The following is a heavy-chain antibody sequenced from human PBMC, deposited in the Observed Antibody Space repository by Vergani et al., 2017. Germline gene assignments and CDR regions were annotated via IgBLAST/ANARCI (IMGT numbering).Heavy chain of an antibody. J-gene: IGHJ6*04. Sequence: ELHLVESGGGLVQPGGSLRLSCAVSGSTFHNYSMSWVRQAPGKGLEWLSYISGSRSRSTFIFYADSVEGRFTISRDNAKRSLYLQMDNLRVEDTALYYCASLWDVGVKGTTVIVSS. V-gene: IGHV3-48*01. CDR1: GSTFHNYS. CDR2: ISGSRSRSTFI. CDR3: ASLWDV.